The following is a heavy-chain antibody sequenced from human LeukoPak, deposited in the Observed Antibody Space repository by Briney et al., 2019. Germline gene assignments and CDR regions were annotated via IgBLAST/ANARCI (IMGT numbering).Heavy chain of an antibody. CDR2: ITSSSSYI. V-gene: IGHV3-21*01. CDR3: ARHRTASDY. CDR1: GFTFSTYS. D-gene: IGHD3-16*02. J-gene: IGHJ4*02. Sequence: GGSVRLSCAASGFTFSTYSMTWVRQAPGKGLEWVSSITSSSSYIYYADSVKGRFTISRDNAKSSLYLQMNSLRAEDTALYYCARHRTASDYWGQGTLVTVSS.